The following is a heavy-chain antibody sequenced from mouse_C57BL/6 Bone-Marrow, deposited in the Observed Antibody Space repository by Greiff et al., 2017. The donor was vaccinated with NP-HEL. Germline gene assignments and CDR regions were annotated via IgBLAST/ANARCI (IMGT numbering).Heavy chain of an antibody. Sequence: QVQLQQSGPELVKPGASVKISCKASGYSFTSYYIHWVKQRPGQGLEWIGWIYPGSGNTKYNEKFKGKATLTADTSSSTAYMQLSSLTSEDSAVYYCATYGNYAYFDYWGQGTTLTVSS. CDR1: GYSFTSYY. CDR3: ATYGNYAYFDY. CDR2: IYPGSGNT. D-gene: IGHD2-1*01. J-gene: IGHJ2*01. V-gene: IGHV1-66*01.